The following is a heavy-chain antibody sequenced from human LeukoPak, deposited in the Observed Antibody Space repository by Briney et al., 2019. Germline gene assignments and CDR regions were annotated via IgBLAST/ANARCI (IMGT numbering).Heavy chain of an antibody. Sequence: GAPVKVSCKASGYTFTGYYMHWVRQAPGQGLEWMGWINPNSGGTNYAQKFQGRVTMTRDTSISTAYMELSRLRSDDTAVYYCAREAEGYSYGPNDYWGQGTLVTVSS. CDR3: AREAEGYSYGPNDY. J-gene: IGHJ4*02. CDR2: INPNSGGT. V-gene: IGHV1-2*02. CDR1: GYTFTGYY. D-gene: IGHD5-18*01.